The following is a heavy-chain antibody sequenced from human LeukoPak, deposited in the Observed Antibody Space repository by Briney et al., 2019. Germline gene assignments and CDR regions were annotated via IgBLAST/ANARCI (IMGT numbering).Heavy chain of an antibody. CDR2: INWNGGST. D-gene: IGHD3-22*01. CDR1: GFTFDDYG. J-gene: IGHJ4*02. V-gene: IGHV3-20*04. CDR3: ARTYYYDSSGYSGRGQDTGYYFDY. Sequence: GGSLRLSCAAFGFTFDDYGMSWVRQAPGKGLEWVSGINWNGGSTGYADSVKGRFTISRDNAKNSLYLQMNSLRAEDTALYYCARTYYYDSSGYSGRGQDTGYYFDYWGQGTLVTVSS.